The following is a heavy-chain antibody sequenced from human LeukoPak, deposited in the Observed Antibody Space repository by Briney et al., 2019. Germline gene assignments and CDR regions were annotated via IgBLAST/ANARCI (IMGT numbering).Heavy chain of an antibody. D-gene: IGHD2-2*01. CDR3: ARVPVVPAANDYYYYYGMDV. CDR2: IYYSGST. V-gene: IGHV4-59*01. J-gene: IGHJ6*02. CDR1: GGSISSYY. Sequence: SETLSLTCTVSGGSISSYYWSWIRQPPGKGLEWIGYIYYSGSTNYNPSLKSRVTISVDTSKNQLSLKLSSVTAADTAVYYCARVPVVPAANDYYYYYGMDVWGQGTTVTASS.